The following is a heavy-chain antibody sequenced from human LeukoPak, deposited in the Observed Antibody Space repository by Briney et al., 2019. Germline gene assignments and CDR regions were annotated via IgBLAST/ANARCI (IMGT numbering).Heavy chain of an antibody. D-gene: IGHD5-24*01. CDR1: GGSISSYY. V-gene: IGHV4-59*01. Sequence: SETLSPTCTVSGGSISSYYWSWIRQPPGKGLEWIGYIYYSGSTNYNPSLKSRVTISVDTSKNQFSLKLSSVTAADTAVYYCARAFGDGYNYGFDYWGQGTLVTVSS. CDR2: IYYSGST. CDR3: ARAFGDGYNYGFDY. J-gene: IGHJ4*02.